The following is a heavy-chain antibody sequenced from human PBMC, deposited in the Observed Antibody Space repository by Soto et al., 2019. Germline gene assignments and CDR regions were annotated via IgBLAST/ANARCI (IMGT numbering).Heavy chain of an antibody. CDR2: INHSGST. V-gene: IGHV4-34*01. D-gene: IGHD3-22*01. J-gene: IGHJ5*02. CDR1: GGAFSGYY. CDR3: ARGLRRIVVVIPWFDP. Sequence: ASETLSPTCAVYGGAFSGYYWSWIRPPPGKGLEWIGEINHSGSTNYNPSLKSRVTISVDTSKNQFSLKLSSVTAADTAVYYCARGLRRIVVVIPWFDPWGQGTLVTVSS.